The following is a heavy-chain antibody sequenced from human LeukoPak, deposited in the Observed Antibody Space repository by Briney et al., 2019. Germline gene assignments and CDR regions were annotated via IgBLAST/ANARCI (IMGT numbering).Heavy chain of an antibody. CDR3: ARAPPPYMVTE. V-gene: IGHV4-30-4*01. CDR1: GGSLSSGDYY. Sequence: SETLSLTCTVSGGSLSSGDYYRSWIRQPPGKGLEWIGYIYYSGSTYYNPSLKSRVTISVDTSKNQFSLRLSSVTAADTAVYYCARAPPPYMVTEWGQGTLVTVSS. J-gene: IGHJ4*02. CDR2: IYYSGST. D-gene: IGHD4-23*01.